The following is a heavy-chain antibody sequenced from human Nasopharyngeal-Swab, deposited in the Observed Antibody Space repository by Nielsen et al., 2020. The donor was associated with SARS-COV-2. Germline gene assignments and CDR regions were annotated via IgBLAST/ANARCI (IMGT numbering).Heavy chain of an antibody. CDR2: INHSGST. V-gene: IGHV4-39*07. CDR1: GGSVSSSSYY. D-gene: IGHD3-10*01. J-gene: IGHJ6*02. CDR3: ARGEGVLKHTSYYGSGSYYLYYYGMDV. Sequence: SETLSLTCSVSGGSVSSSSYYWSWIRQPPGKGLEWIGEINHSGSTNYNPSLKSRVTVSVDTSKNQFSLRLSSVTAADTAVYYCARGEGVLKHTSYYGSGSYYLYYYGMDVWGQGTTVTVSS.